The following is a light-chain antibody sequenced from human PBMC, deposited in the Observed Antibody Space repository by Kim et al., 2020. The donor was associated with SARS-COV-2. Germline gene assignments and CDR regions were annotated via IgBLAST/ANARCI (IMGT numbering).Light chain of an antibody. V-gene: IGLV3-19*01. CDR2: GKN. J-gene: IGLJ2*01. Sequence: SSELPQDPAVSVALGQTVRITCQGDSLRSYYATWYQQKPGQAPIIVIYGKNNRPSGIPDRFAGSSSGNTASLTITGTQAGDEADYYCNSRDSNDNVVFGGGTKGTVL. CDR3: NSRDSNDNVV. CDR1: SLRSYY.